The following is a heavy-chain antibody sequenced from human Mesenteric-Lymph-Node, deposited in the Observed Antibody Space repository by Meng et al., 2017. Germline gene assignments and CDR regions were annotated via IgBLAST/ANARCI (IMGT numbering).Heavy chain of an antibody. J-gene: IGHJ3*01. CDR2: INPNNGTT. Sequence: ASVMVSCKASGYSFTGYYMHWVRQAPGQGLVWMGWINPNNGTTRYAQKFQGRVTRTGDTSISTAYMELSSLRSDDTAVYYCARDRTLAGTRDSFDVWGQGAMVTVSS. CDR3: ARDRTLAGTRDSFDV. V-gene: IGHV1-2*02. CDR1: GYSFTGYY. D-gene: IGHD6-19*01.